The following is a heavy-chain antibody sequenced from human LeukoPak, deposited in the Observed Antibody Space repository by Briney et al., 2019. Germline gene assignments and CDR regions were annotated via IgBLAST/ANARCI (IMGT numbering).Heavy chain of an antibody. V-gene: IGHV1-18*01. D-gene: IGHD2-21*02. CDR3: ARDVGVVTAMPFDY. J-gene: IGHJ4*02. CDR2: ISAYNGNT. CDR1: GYTFTSYG. Sequence: ASVKVSCKASGYTFTSYGISWVRQAPGQGLEWMGWISAYNGNTNYAQKLQGRVTVTTDTSTSTAYMELRSLRSDDTAVYYCARDVGVVTAMPFDYWGQGTLVTVPS.